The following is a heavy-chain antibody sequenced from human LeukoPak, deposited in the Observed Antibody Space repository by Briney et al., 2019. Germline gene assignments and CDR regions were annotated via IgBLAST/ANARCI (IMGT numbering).Heavy chain of an antibody. J-gene: IGHJ6*02. V-gene: IGHV4-59*08. CDR3: ARLLGTVTAPDYYYYYGMDV. D-gene: IGHD2-21*02. CDR1: GSSISTYY. Sequence: SETLSLTCSVSGSSISTYYWSWIRQPPGKGLEWIGYISYSGSTNYNPSLKSRVTISVDTPKNQFSLKLSSVTAADTAVYYCARLLGTVTAPDYYYYYGMDVWGQGTTVTVSS. CDR2: ISYSGST.